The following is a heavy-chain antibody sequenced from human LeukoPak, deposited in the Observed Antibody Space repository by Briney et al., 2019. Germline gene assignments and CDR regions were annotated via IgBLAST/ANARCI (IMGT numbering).Heavy chain of an antibody. J-gene: IGHJ4*02. D-gene: IGHD3-9*01. CDR2: ISGSGGST. V-gene: IGHV3-23*01. CDR1: GFTFSSYA. CDR3: AKAGPFDWLLPFDY. Sequence: PGGSLRLSCAASGFTFSSYAMRLVRQAPGKGLEWVSAISGSGGSTYYADSVKGRFTISRDNSKNTLYLQMNSLRAEDTAVYYCAKAGPFDWLLPFDYWGQGTLVTVSS.